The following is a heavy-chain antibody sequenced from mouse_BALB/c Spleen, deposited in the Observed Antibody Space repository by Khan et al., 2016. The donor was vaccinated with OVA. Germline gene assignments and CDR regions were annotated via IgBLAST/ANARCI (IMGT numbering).Heavy chain of an antibody. Sequence: QAQLKQSGAELAKPGASVKMSCKASGYTFTSYWMHWVKQRPGQGLEWIGYINPSTGYTEYNQKFKDKATLTADKSSSTAYMQLSSLTSEDSAVYYCVNHGSSSAWFTYWGQGTLVTVSA. J-gene: IGHJ3*01. CDR1: GYTFTSYW. D-gene: IGHD1-1*01. CDR2: INPSTGYT. CDR3: VNHGSSSAWFTY. V-gene: IGHV1-7*01.